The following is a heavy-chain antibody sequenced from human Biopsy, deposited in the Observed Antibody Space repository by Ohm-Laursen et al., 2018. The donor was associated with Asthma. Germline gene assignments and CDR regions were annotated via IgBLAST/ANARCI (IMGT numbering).Heavy chain of an antibody. Sequence: SLRLSCAASGFTVSRDHMFWVRQAPGKGLEWVAVISYDGRNKYYGDSVKGRFTISRGNSKNTVYLQMISLRVEDTSVYYCAGGAYYDFWSGYSRPIPGYYGMDVWGHGTTVTVSS. J-gene: IGHJ6*02. D-gene: IGHD3-3*01. CDR1: GFTVSRDH. V-gene: IGHV3-30*03. CDR3: AGGAYYDFWSGYSRPIPGYYGMDV. CDR2: ISYDGRNK.